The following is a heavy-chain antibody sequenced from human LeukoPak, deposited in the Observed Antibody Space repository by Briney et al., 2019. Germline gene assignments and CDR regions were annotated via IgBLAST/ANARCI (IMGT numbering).Heavy chain of an antibody. CDR2: ISGSGGST. V-gene: IGHV3-23*01. D-gene: IGHD5-12*01. CDR3: AKFRLNSGYHGRVN. CDR1: GFTFISYA. J-gene: IGHJ4*01. Sequence: GGSLRLSCAASGFTFISYAMSWVRQAPGKGLEWVTAISGSGGSTYYADSVKGRFTISRDNSKNTLYLQMNSLRAEDTAVYYCAKFRLNSGYHGRVNWAHGTLVTVSS.